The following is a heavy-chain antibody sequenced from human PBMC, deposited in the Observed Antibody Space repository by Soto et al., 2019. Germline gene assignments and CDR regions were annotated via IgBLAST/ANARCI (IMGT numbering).Heavy chain of an antibody. Sequence: PGGSLRLSCAASGFTFSSYWMHWVRQAPGKGLEWVSYISTSGSTINYADSVKGRFTISRDNAKNSLYLQMNSLRAEDTAVYYCAREITGTTALEWRDVGNDYWGQGTLVTVSS. CDR1: GFTFSSYW. V-gene: IGHV3-48*04. D-gene: IGHD1-7*01. CDR3: AREITGTTALEWRDVGNDY. CDR2: ISTSGSTI. J-gene: IGHJ4*02.